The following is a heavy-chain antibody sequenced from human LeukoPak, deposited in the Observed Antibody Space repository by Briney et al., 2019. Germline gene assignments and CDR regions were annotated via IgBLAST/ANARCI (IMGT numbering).Heavy chain of an antibody. Sequence: SETLSLTCAVYGGSFSGYYWSWIRQPPGKGLEWIGEINHSGSTNYNPSPKSRVTISVDTSKNQFSLKLSSVTAADTAVYYCARSSIVVVIASPYYFDYWGQGTLVTVSS. D-gene: IGHD2-21*01. V-gene: IGHV4-34*01. CDR3: ARSSIVVVIASPYYFDY. J-gene: IGHJ4*02. CDR2: INHSGST. CDR1: GGSFSGYY.